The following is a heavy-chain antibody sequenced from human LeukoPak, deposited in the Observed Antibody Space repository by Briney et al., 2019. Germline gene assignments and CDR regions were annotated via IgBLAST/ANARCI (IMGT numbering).Heavy chain of an antibody. Sequence: GRSLRLSCAASGFTFDDYAMHWVRQAPGKGLEWVSGISWNSGSIGYADSVKGRFTISRDNAKNSLYLQMDSLRAEDTALYYCAKARPGYSSGWYYFDYWGQGTLVNVSS. CDR2: ISWNSGSI. V-gene: IGHV3-9*01. J-gene: IGHJ4*02. CDR3: AKARPGYSSGWYYFDY. D-gene: IGHD6-19*01. CDR1: GFTFDDYA.